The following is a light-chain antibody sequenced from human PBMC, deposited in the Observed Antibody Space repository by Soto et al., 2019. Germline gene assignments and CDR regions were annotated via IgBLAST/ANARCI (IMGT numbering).Light chain of an antibody. Sequence: EIVMTQSPCTLSLSRGDRASLSCRASQSVSSRLAWYQQQPGQAPRLLISCASSRGTGIPDRWSGSGSGTDFTLTISSLEPEDFALYYCQHYVERSPITFGQGTRLEI. V-gene: IGKV3-20*01. CDR3: QHYVERSPIT. CDR1: QSVSSR. J-gene: IGKJ5*01. CDR2: CAS.